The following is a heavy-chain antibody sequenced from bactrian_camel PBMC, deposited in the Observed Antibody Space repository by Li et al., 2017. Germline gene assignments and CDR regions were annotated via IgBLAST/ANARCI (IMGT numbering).Heavy chain of an antibody. CDR2: IDREGSTT. J-gene: IGHJ4*01. CDR1: GAKMEQNC. D-gene: IGHD3*01. CDR3: AATRGRHLSPRCTACRKGVSYIGGDGV. Sequence: QLVASGGGSVEAGGSLRLSCTASGAKMEQNCMSWVRQAPGKGLEWVSTIDREGSTTYYADSVKGRFTISRDNAKNTLALQLNSLQPEDTAEYYCAATRGRHLSPRCTACRKGVSYIGGDGVWGQGTQVTVS. V-gene: IGHV3S32*01.